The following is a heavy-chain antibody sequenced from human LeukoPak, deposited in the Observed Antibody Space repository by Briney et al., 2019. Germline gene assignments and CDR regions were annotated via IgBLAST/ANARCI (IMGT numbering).Heavy chain of an antibody. CDR1: GGSISDAAYY. V-gene: IGHV4-31*03. D-gene: IGHD3-10*01. CDR3: ARNFYGSGRRYFDY. J-gene: IGHJ4*02. Sequence: SQTLSLTCTVSGGSISDAAYYWSWIRQHPGEGLKWIGYIYYSGSTSYNPSLKSRVTISVDTSKNQFSLKLTSVTAADTAVYYCARNFYGSGRRYFDYWGQGTLVTVSS. CDR2: IYYSGST.